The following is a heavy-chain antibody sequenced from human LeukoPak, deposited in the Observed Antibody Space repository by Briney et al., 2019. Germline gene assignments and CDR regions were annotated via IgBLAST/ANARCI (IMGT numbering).Heavy chain of an antibody. CDR1: GYTFTDYY. D-gene: IGHD1-26*01. Sequence: ASVKVSCKASGYTFTDYYIHWVRQAPGQGLEWMGWVNPNSGDTYYAQKFRGRVTMTRDTSISTAYIELSRLRSDDTAVYYCARGRRILVGDTNAGDFFDYWGQGTLVTVSS. J-gene: IGHJ4*02. CDR2: VNPNSGDT. V-gene: IGHV1-2*02. CDR3: ARGRRILVGDTNAGDFFDY.